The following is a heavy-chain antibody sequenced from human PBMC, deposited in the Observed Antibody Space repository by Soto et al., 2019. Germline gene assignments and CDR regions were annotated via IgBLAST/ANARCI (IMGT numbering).Heavy chain of an antibody. V-gene: IGHV5-51*01. CDR1: GYTFTRNW. CDR3: ATPGGHDFNAFDV. D-gene: IGHD2-21*02. J-gene: IGHJ3*01. CDR2: IFPIDSDT. Sequence: GESLKISCKGSGYTFTRNWIGWVRQMPGKGLEWMGIIFPIDSDTRYSPSSQGQVTISADNSISTAYLQWSSLKASDTAIYYCATPGGHDFNAFDVWGQGTMVTV.